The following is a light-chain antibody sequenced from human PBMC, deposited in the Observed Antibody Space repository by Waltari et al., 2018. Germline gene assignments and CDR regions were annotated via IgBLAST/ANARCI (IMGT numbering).Light chain of an antibody. V-gene: IGLV3-10*01. Sequence: SYGLTQPPSVSVSPGQTARITCSGDALPKKYVYWFQHKSGQAPVLVIYEDSKRPSEISDRLSATSSGTTASLTISGAQVADEADYYCYSSDINGLQWEFGGGTKLTVL. J-gene: IGLJ3*02. CDR3: YSSDINGLQWE. CDR2: EDS. CDR1: ALPKKY.